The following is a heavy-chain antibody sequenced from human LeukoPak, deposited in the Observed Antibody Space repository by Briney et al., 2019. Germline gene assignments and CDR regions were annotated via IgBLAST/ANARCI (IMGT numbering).Heavy chain of an antibody. CDR1: GITFSNYA. V-gene: IGHV3-23*01. CDR2: ISGSGGRT. D-gene: IGHD4-17*01. Sequence: GGSLRLSCAASGITFSNYAMSWVRQAPGTGLEWVSAISGSGGRTYYADSVKGRFTISRDNSKNTLYLQMNSLRADDTAVYYCADGAAGDYYHFAYWGQGTLVTVSS. J-gene: IGHJ4*02. CDR3: ADGAAGDYYHFAY.